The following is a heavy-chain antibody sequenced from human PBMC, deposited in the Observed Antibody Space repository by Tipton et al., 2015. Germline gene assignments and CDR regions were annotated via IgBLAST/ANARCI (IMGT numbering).Heavy chain of an antibody. CDR2: IYYSGIA. D-gene: IGHD6-19*01. V-gene: IGHV4-59*01. CDR3: ARDASGWYVDAMDV. CDR1: GDSMNAYY. J-gene: IGHJ6*02. Sequence: TLSLTCTVSGDSMNAYYWSWIRQPPGKGLEWIGYIYYSGIATYNPSLKSRVTISIDTSKNHFSLNLTSVTAADTAKYYCARDASGWYVDAMDVWGQGTTVTVSS.